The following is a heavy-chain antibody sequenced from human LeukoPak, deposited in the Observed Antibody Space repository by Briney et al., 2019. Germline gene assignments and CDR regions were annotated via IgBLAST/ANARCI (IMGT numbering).Heavy chain of an antibody. CDR3: AKDLQGYYGSGSYHDYYYYMDV. J-gene: IGHJ6*03. Sequence: PGGSLRLSCAASGFTFSNFAMNWVRQAPGKGLEWVSIISDTSGSTTHEDSVRGRFTISRDNSKNTLYLQMNSLRAEDTAVYYCAKDLQGYYGSGSYHDYYYYMDVWGKGTTVTISS. CDR1: GFTFSNFA. V-gene: IGHV3-23*01. D-gene: IGHD3-10*01. CDR2: ISDTSGST.